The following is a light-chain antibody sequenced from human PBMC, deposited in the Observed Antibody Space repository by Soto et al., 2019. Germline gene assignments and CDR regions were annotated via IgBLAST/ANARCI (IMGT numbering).Light chain of an antibody. Sequence: DIVMTQSPATLSMSPGERATLSCSASQSISSYLAWYQQKPGQAPMLLIYGASTRATGIPARFSGSGSGTDFALNISSMQSEAFAIYYCQQYTNWPPLSYFGQGTKLENK. J-gene: IGKJ2*01. CDR3: QQYTNWPPLSY. CDR2: GAS. CDR1: QSISSY. V-gene: IGKV3-15*01.